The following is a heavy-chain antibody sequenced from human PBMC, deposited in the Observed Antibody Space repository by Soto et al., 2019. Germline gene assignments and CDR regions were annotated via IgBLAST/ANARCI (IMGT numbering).Heavy chain of an antibody. CDR1: GYTFTSYG. J-gene: IGHJ6*03. CDR3: ARDGYIAPDYYYYYYMDV. CDR2: ISAYNGNT. D-gene: IGHD6-13*01. V-gene: IGHV1-18*01. Sequence: ASVKVSCKTSGYTFTSYGISWVRQAPGQVLEWMGWISAYNGNTNYAQKLQGRVTMTTDTSTSTAYMELSSLRSDDTAVYYCARDGYIAPDYYYYYYMDVWGKGTTVTVSS.